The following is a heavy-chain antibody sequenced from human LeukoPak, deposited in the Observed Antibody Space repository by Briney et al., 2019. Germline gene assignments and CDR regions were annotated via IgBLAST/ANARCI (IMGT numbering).Heavy chain of an antibody. Sequence: PSETLSLTCTVSGGSISSSSYSWGWIRQPPGKGLEWIGSIYYSGTTYYNPSLKSRVTISVDTSKNQFSLSLTSVTAADTAVYYCARLGAAGSPNVDYWGQGTLVTVSS. CDR1: GGSISSSSYS. D-gene: IGHD6-13*01. CDR2: IYYSGTT. J-gene: IGHJ4*02. CDR3: ARLGAAGSPNVDY. V-gene: IGHV4-39*01.